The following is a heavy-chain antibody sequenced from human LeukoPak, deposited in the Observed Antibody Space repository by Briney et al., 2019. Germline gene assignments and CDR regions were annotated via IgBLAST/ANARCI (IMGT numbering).Heavy chain of an antibody. CDR3: ARDEGKENGMDV. V-gene: IGHV3-33*01. J-gene: IGHJ6*02. CDR2: IWHDGRNK. CDR1: GFTFSSYG. Sequence: GGYLRLYCAASGFTFSSYGMDWVRQAQGKGLEWVAVIWHDGRNKEYADSVRGRFTISRDNSKNTLYLQMNSLRAEDTAVYCCARDEGKENGMDVWGQGTTVTVS.